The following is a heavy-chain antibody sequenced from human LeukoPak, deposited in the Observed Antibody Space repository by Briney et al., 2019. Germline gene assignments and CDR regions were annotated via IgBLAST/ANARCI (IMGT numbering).Heavy chain of an antibody. D-gene: IGHD6-13*01. V-gene: IGHV3-30*18. CDR2: ISYDGSNK. CDR3: AKGYSSTSYYYYYGMDV. CDR1: GFTFSSYG. Sequence: PGRSLRLSCAASGFTFSSYGMHWVRQAPGKGLEWVAVISYDGSNKYYADSVKGRFTISRDNSKNTLYLQMNSLRAEDTAVYYCAKGYSSTSYYYYYGMDVWGQGTTVTVSS. J-gene: IGHJ6*02.